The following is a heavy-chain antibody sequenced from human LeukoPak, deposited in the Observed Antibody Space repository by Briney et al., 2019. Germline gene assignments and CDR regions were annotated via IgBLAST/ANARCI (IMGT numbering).Heavy chain of an antibody. CDR1: GDSISRYY. J-gene: IGHJ4*02. CDR2: IYYSGTT. Sequence: SETLSVTCTVSGDSISRYYWSWIRQPAGKGLEWVGSIYYSGTTYYNPSLKSRVTISVDTSKNQCSLKLSSVTAADTAVYYCARHATYYDILTGYYDWGQGTLVTVSS. CDR3: ARHATYYDILTGYYD. V-gene: IGHV4-59*05. D-gene: IGHD3-9*01.